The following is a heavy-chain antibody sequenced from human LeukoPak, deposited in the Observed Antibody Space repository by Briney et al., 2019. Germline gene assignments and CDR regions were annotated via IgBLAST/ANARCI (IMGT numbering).Heavy chain of an antibody. CDR1: GFTFSSYA. CDR3: AKDRYYYDSSGYPVFDY. Sequence: PGGSLRLSCAASGFTFSSYAMSWVRQAPGKGLEWVSAISGSGGSTYYADSVEGRFTISRDNSKNTLYLQMNSLRAEDTAVYYCAKDRYYYDSSGYPVFDYWGQGTLVTVSS. D-gene: IGHD3-22*01. CDR2: ISGSGGST. J-gene: IGHJ4*02. V-gene: IGHV3-23*01.